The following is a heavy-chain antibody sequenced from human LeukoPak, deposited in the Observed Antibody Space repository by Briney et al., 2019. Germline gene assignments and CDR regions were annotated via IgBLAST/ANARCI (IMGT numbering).Heavy chain of an antibody. V-gene: IGHV1-8*01. CDR2: MNPNSGNT. J-gene: IGHJ5*02. Sequence: GASVKVSCKASGYTFTSYDINWVRQATGQGLEWMGWMNPNSGNTGYAQKFQGRVTMTRNTSISTAYMELSSLRSEDTAVYYCATSRTIFGVVPPINWFDPWGQGTLVTVSS. CDR3: ATSRTIFGVVPPINWFDP. D-gene: IGHD3-3*01. CDR1: GYTFTSYD.